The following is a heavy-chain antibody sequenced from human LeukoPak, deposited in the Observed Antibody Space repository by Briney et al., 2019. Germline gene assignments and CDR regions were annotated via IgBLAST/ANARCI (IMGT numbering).Heavy chain of an antibody. CDR3: VKDRYCPEVTCFGGGFEY. D-gene: IGHD2-8*02. CDR2: ISGRGDRA. CDR1: GLNFKFYA. Sequence: GGSLTLSCAVSGLNFKFYAMSWVRQAPGKGLEWVSGISGRGDRADYADSVKGRFTISRDNSKNQLHLRLNSLRVDDTATYYCVKDRYCPEVTCFGGGFEYWGQGTLVVVSS. J-gene: IGHJ4*02. V-gene: IGHV3-23*01.